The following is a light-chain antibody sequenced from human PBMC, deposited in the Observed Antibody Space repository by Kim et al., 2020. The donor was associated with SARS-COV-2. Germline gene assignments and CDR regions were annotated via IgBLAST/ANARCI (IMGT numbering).Light chain of an antibody. CDR1: QRVSCSY. J-gene: IGKJ1*01. CDR3: QQYVSSPWT. Sequence: PGKMAPLSGSASQRVSCSYLDWYQQKPGQAPRLLIYGASSRATDIPDRFRGSGSGIDFTLTISRLEPEDFAVYYCQQYVSSPWTFGQGTKVDIK. V-gene: IGKV3-20*01. CDR2: GAS.